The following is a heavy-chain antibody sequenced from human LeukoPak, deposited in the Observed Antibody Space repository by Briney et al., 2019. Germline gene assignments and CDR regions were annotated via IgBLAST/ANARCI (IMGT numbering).Heavy chain of an antibody. CDR1: GFTVSSNY. Sequence: GGSLRLSCAASGFTVSSNYMSWVRQAPGKGLEWVSVIYSGGTTYYTDSVKGRFTISRDNSKNTLYLQMNRLRAEDTAVYYCARGVTPDWFDPWGQGTLVTVSS. CDR2: IYSGGTT. D-gene: IGHD2-21*02. V-gene: IGHV3-66*01. CDR3: ARGVTPDWFDP. J-gene: IGHJ5*02.